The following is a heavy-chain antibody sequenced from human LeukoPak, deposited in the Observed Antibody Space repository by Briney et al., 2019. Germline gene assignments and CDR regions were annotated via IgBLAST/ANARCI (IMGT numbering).Heavy chain of an antibody. D-gene: IGHD2-15*01. V-gene: IGHV2-26*01. CDR2: IFSNDEK. Sequence: ECGPTLVNPTETLTLTCTVSGFSLSTARMGVSWIRQPPGKALEWLAHIFSNDEKSYSTSLNSRLTISKHTSKSQVVLTMTNMHPVNTATYYCARITWYCRGGSCRYFDYWGQGTLVTVSS. CDR1: GFSLSTARMG. J-gene: IGHJ4*02. CDR3: ARITWYCRGGSCRYFDY.